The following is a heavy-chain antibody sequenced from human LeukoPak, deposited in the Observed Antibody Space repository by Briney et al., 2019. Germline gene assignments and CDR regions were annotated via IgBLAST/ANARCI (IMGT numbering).Heavy chain of an antibody. CDR1: GYTFTSFD. J-gene: IGHJ4*02. V-gene: IGHV1-8*01. CDR3: ARGAPYCASASCYNY. CDR2: MNPNSGNT. D-gene: IGHD2-2*02. Sequence: GASVKVSCKAPGYTFTSFDINWVRQATGQGLEWMGWMNPNSGNTGYAQNFLGRVSMTRNTSISTAYMELSSLRSDDTAVYYCARGAPYCASASCYNYWGQGTLVTVSS.